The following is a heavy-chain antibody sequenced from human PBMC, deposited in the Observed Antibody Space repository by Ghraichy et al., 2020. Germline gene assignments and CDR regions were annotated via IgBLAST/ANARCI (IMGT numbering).Heavy chain of an antibody. CDR3: ARAEELRYFDWLLYWYFDL. CDR2: INHSGST. J-gene: IGHJ2*01. V-gene: IGHV4-34*01. CDR1: GGSFSGYY. Sequence: SETLYLTCAVYGGSFSGYYWSWIRQPPGKGLEWIGEINHSGSTNYNPSLKSRVTISVDTSKNQFSLKLSSVTAADTAVYYCARAEELRYFDWLLYWYFDLWGRGTLVTVSS. D-gene: IGHD3-9*01.